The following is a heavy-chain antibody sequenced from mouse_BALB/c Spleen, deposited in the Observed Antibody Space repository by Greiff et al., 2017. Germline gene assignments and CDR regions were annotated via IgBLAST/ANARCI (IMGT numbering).Heavy chain of an antibody. J-gene: IGHJ3*01. V-gene: IGHV5-6*01. CDR2: ISSGGSYT. CDR3: ARHWGSDGYYAY. CDR1: GFTFSSYG. D-gene: IGHD2-3*01. Sequence: EVQLQESGGDLVKPGGSLKLSCAASGFTFSSYGMSWVRQTPDKRLEWVATISSGGSYTYYPDSVKGRFTISRDNAKNTLYLQMSSLKSEDTAMYYCARHWGSDGYYAYWGQGTLVTVSA.